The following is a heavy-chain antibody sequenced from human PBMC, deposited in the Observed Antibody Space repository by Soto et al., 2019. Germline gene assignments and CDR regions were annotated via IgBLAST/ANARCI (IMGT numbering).Heavy chain of an antibody. CDR1: GYSFTDYH. CDR3: ARPLKVRYCSGGSCFNGFDP. Sequence: ASVKVSCKASGYSFTDYHIHWVRQAPGQGLEWLGRINPKSGGTSTAQKFQGWVTMTRDRSISTVYMELTRLRSDDTAVYYCARPLKVRYCSGGSCFNGFDPWGQGTLVTVSS. V-gene: IGHV1-2*04. D-gene: IGHD2-15*01. CDR2: INPKSGGT. J-gene: IGHJ5*02.